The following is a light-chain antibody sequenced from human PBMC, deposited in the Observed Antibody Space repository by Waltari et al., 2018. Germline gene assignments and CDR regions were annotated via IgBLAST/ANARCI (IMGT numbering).Light chain of an antibody. CDR2: VAS. V-gene: IGKV3-20*01. CDR3: QQYGSSPLT. Sequence: EIVLTQSPGTLTLSLGERATLSCRASQSVSRRYLAWYQQQPGQAPRPLIYVASSRATGIPDRFSGSGFGTNFTLTISRLEPEDFAVYYCQQYGSSPLTFGGGTKLEIK. J-gene: IGKJ4*01. CDR1: QSVSRRY.